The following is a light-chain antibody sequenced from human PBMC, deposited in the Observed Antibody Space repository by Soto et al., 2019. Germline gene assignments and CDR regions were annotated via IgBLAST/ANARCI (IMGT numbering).Light chain of an antibody. CDR3: HQYLTNSWT. CDR2: WAS. CDR1: QSVLYSSNNKNY. J-gene: IGKJ1*01. Sequence: IVMTQSPDSLAVSLGERATIICKSSQSVLYSSNNKNYLAWYQQKPGQSPKLLIYWASFRESGVPDRFSGSGSGTDFILTISNLQAEDVAVYYCHQYLTNSWTFGQGTKVDIK. V-gene: IGKV4-1*01.